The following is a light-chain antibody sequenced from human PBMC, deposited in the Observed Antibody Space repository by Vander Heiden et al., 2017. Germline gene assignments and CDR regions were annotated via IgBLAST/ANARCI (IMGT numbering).Light chain of an antibody. J-gene: IGLJ3*02. CDR2: SDN. Sequence: HSVLPQPPPTSGTPGQRVTISCSGSSSNIGSNFVSWYQQLPGTAPKLLIYSDNRRPSGVPDRFSGSKSGTSASLAISGLRSEDEADYYCAAWDDSLSAWVFGGGTKLTVL. CDR3: AAWDDSLSAWV. CDR1: SSNIGSNF. V-gene: IGLV1-47*02.